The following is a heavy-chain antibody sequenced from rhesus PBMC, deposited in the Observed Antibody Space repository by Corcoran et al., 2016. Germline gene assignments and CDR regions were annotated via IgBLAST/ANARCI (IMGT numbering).Heavy chain of an antibody. Sequence: QVQLQESGPGLVKPSETLSLTCTVSGGSISDSYYWSWIRQPPGKGLEWMGRIYGSGGSNNYNPSLKSRVTISRDTSKNQFSLKLSSVTAADTAVYYCVRDRTYSGYSPWGQGVLVTVSA. CDR1: GGSISDSYY. J-gene: IGHJ4*01. CDR3: VRDRTYSGYSP. D-gene: IGHD5-24*01. CDR2: IYGSGGSN. V-gene: IGHV4-160*01.